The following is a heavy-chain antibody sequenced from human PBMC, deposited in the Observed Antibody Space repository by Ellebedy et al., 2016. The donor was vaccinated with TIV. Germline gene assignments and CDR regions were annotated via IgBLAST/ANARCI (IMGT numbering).Heavy chain of an antibody. CDR1: AASISRRSNY. J-gene: IGHJ4*02. D-gene: IGHD2-8*01. Sequence: SETLSLXCTVSAASISRRSNYWARLRQPPGKGLEWIGSISYSGNTYYNPSLKSRVTMSVDTSKNQFSLKLNSVTAADTAVYYCARRMSESYSDYWGQGTLVAVSS. CDR2: ISYSGNT. CDR3: ARRMSESYSDY. V-gene: IGHV4-39*01.